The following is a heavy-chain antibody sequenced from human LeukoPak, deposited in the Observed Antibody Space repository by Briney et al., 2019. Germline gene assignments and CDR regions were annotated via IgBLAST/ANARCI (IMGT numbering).Heavy chain of an antibody. Sequence: GASVKVSCKASGGTFSSYAISWVRQAPGQGLEWMGRIIPILGIANYAQKFQGRVTITADKSTSTAYMELSSLRSEDTAVYYCARGAEIAVAGTPFDYWGQGTLVTVSS. J-gene: IGHJ4*02. CDR3: ARGAEIAVAGTPFDY. CDR1: GGTFSSYA. CDR2: IIPILGIA. D-gene: IGHD6-19*01. V-gene: IGHV1-69*04.